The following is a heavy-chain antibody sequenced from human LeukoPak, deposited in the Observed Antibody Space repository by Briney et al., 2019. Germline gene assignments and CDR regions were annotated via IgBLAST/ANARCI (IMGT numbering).Heavy chain of an antibody. CDR1: GGSISSSSYY. V-gene: IGHV4-39*07. D-gene: IGHD3-10*01. CDR2: IYYSGST. J-gene: IGHJ4*02. CDR3: ARDGPGSGTY. Sequence: SETLSLTCTVSGGSISSSSYYWGWIRQPPGKGLEWIGSIYYSGSTYYNPSLKSRVTISVDTSKNQFSLKLSSVTAADTAVYYCARDGPGSGTYWGQGTLVTVSS.